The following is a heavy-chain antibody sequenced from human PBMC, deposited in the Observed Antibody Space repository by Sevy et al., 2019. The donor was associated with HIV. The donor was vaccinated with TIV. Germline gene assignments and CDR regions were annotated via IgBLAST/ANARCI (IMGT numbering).Heavy chain of an antibody. V-gene: IGHV3-33*01. CDR1: GFTFSRYG. CDR3: ARDPTDKGMDV. CDR2: IWYDGSRK. Sequence: GGSLRLSCAASGFTFSRYGMHWVRQAPGKGLEWVAVIWYDGSRKYYADSVKGRFTISRDNSKNTLYLQMNSLRAEDTAVYYCARDPTDKGMDVWGQWTTVTVSS. J-gene: IGHJ6*02. D-gene: IGHD4-4*01.